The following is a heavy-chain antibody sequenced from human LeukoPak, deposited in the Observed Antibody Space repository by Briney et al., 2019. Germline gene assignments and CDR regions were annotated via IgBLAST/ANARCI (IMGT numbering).Heavy chain of an antibody. Sequence: PGGSLRLSCSASGFTFSSYSMHGVRQAPGKGLEWVSYISSSSSAIYYADSVKGRFTISRDNAEYSLYLHMNSLRDEDTAVYYWARWGSGAYLDYWGQGTLVTVSS. J-gene: IGHJ4*02. CDR1: GFTFSSYS. D-gene: IGHD3-16*01. CDR2: ISSSSSAI. CDR3: ARWGSGAYLDY. V-gene: IGHV3-48*02.